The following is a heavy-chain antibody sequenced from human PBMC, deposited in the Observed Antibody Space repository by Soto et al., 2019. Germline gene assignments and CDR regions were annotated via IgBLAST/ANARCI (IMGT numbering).Heavy chain of an antibody. CDR1: GFNFSDYE. CDR2: ISSRGLTA. CDR3: ARGVLLRFFDF. Sequence: PGGSLRLSCSASGFNFSDYELNWVRQAPGKGLEWVSYISSRGLTAYYSASVRGRFTISRDNAKNSVSLQMTTLRAEDTAIYYCARGVLLRFFDFWGQGAMVTVYS. J-gene: IGHJ4*02. D-gene: IGHD3-3*01. V-gene: IGHV3-48*03.